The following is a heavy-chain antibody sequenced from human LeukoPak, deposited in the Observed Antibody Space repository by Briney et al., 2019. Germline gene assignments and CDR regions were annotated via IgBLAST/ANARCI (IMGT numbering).Heavy chain of an antibody. CDR1: GFTFSSYA. CDR3: AVKSRMDV. V-gene: IGHV3-23*01. Sequence: GGSLRLSCAASGFTFSSYAMSWVRQAPGKGLEWVSAISGSGGSTYYADSVKGRFTISRDNSNNTLSLQMTSLTAGDSAIYYCAVKSRMDVWGQGTTVIVSS. J-gene: IGHJ6*02. CDR2: ISGSGGST.